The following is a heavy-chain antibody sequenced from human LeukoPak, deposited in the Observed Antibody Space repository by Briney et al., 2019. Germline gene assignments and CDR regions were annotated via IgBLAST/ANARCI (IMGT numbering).Heavy chain of an antibody. J-gene: IGHJ4*02. CDR1: GYTFTSYG. Sequence: ASVKVSCKASGYTFTSYGISWVRQAPGQGLEWMGWMNPNSGNTGYAQKFQGRVTMTRNTSISTAYMELSSLRSEDTAVYYCARGAPGSYCSGGSCPYSDYWGQGTLVSVSS. CDR2: MNPNSGNT. CDR3: ARGAPGSYCSGGSCPYSDY. D-gene: IGHD2-15*01. V-gene: IGHV1-8*02.